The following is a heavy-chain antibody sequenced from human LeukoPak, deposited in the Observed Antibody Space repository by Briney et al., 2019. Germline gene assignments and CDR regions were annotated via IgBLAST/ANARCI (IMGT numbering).Heavy chain of an antibody. CDR3: AKVGPPYCGGDCSSGYFDY. Sequence: GGSLRLSCAASGFTFSSYGMHLVRQAPGKGLEWVAVISYDGSNKYYADSVKGRFTISRDNSKNTLYPQMNSLRAEDTAVYYCAKVGPPYCGGDCSSGYFDYWGQGTLVTVSS. CDR2: ISYDGSNK. J-gene: IGHJ4*02. V-gene: IGHV3-30*18. D-gene: IGHD2-21*02. CDR1: GFTFSSYG.